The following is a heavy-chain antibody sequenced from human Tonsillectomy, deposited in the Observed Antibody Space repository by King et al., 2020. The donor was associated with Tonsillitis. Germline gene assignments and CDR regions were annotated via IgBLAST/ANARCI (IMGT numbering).Heavy chain of an antibody. CDR1: GFTFSSYA. CDR2: ISGSGSST. V-gene: IGHV3-23*04. D-gene: IGHD3-10*01. CDR3: AKDLSKGGYGSGSEFDY. Sequence: VQLVESGGGLVQPGGSLRLSCAASGFTFSSYAMSWVRQAPGKGLEWVSAISGSGSSTYYADSVKGRFTISRDNSKNTLYLQMNSLRAEDTAVYYCAKDLSKGGYGSGSEFDYWGQGTLVTVSS. J-gene: IGHJ4*02.